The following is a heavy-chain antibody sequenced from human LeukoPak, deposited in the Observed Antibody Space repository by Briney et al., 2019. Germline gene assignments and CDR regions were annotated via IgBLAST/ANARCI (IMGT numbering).Heavy chain of an antibody. CDR3: ARDLVLGGYSKGLAY. J-gene: IGHJ4*02. D-gene: IGHD4-11*01. CDR1: GFTVSSNY. V-gene: IGHV3-53*01. Sequence: GGSLRLSCAASGFTVSSNYMSWVRQAPGKGLEWVSVIYSGGSTYYADSVKGRFTISRDNSKNTLYLQMNSLRAEDTAVYYCARDLVLGGYSKGLAYWGKGTLSPSPQ. CDR2: IYSGGST.